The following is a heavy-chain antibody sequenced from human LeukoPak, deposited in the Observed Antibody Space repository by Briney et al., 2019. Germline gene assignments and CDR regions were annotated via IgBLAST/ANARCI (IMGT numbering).Heavy chain of an antibody. CDR1: GGSISRYY. J-gene: IGHJ4*02. D-gene: IGHD2-2*01. V-gene: IGHV4-59*01. Sequence: PSETLSLTCTVSGGSISRYYWSWIRQPPGKGLEWIGYIYHSGSTNYNPSLKSRVTISEDTSKNQFSLKLSSVTAADTAVYYCARERVVPAAHFDYWGQGTLVTVSS. CDR3: ARERVVPAAHFDY. CDR2: IYHSGST.